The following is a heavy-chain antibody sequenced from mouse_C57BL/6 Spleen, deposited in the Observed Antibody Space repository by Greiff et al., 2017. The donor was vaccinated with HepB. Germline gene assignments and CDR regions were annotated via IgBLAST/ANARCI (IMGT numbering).Heavy chain of an antibody. D-gene: IGHD1-1*01. CDR1: GYAFSSYW. Sequence: VQLQQSGAELVKPGASVKISCKASGYAFSSYWMNWVKQRPGKGLEWIGQIYPGDGDTNYNGKFKGKATLTADKSSSTAYMQLSSLTSEDSAVYFCAREEVYYYGSSCFDYWGQGTTLTVSS. CDR2: IYPGDGDT. CDR3: AREEVYYYGSSCFDY. J-gene: IGHJ2*01. V-gene: IGHV1-80*01.